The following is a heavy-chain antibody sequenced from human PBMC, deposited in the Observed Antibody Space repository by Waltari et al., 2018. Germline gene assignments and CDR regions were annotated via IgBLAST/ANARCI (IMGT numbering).Heavy chain of an antibody. V-gene: IGHV1-69-2*01. CDR3: ATSGMDLSGVTINWFDP. CDR2: VDPEDGKT. Sequence: EVQLVQSGAEVKKPGATVKISCKASGYIFRNYYMHWRRQAPGKDLEWMGRVDPEDGKTIYADKFQGRFIITTNRPTRTVFMEVTSLTSDDAAVYYCATSGMDLSGVTINWFDPWGQGTLLTVSS. J-gene: IGHJ5*02. D-gene: IGHD3-9*01. CDR1: GYIFRNYY.